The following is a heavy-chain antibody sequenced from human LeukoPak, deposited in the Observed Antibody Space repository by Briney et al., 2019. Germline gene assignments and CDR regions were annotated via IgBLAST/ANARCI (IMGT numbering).Heavy chain of an antibody. CDR3: ARGAAAGYFDY. D-gene: IGHD6-13*01. V-gene: IGHV3-21*01. J-gene: IGHJ4*02. CDR1: GFTFSTYS. Sequence: GGSLRLSCAASGFTFSTYSMNWVRQAPGKGLEWVSSISSSSSYIYYADSVEGRFTISRDNAKNSLYLQMNSLRAEDTAVYYCARGAAAGYFDYWGQGTLVTVSS. CDR2: ISSSSSYI.